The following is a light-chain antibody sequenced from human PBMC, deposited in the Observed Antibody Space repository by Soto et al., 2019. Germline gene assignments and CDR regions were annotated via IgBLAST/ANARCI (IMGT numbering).Light chain of an antibody. CDR2: DAS. CDR3: QQYGSPPYT. J-gene: IGKJ2*01. CDR1: QSVSSSY. Sequence: ENVLTQSPVTLSLSPGERATLSCRASQSVSSSYLAWYQQKAGQAPRLLIYDASSRATGIPDRFSGSGSGTDFTLTVSRLEPEDFAVYYCQQYGSPPYTFGQGTKLEIK. V-gene: IGKV3-20*01.